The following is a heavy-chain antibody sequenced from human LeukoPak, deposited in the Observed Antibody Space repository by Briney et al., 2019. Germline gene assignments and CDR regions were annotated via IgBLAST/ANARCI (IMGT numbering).Heavy chain of an antibody. D-gene: IGHD2-2*01. J-gene: IGHJ6*02. V-gene: IGHV3-48*03. Sequence: PGGSLRLSCAASGFTFSSYEMNWVRQAPGKGLEWVSYISSSGSTIYYADSVKGRFTISRDNAKNSLYLQMNSLRAEDTAVYYCARDCSSTSCLKHYYYYYGMDVWGQGTTVTVPS. CDR1: GFTFSSYE. CDR2: ISSSGSTI. CDR3: ARDCSSTSCLKHYYYYYGMDV.